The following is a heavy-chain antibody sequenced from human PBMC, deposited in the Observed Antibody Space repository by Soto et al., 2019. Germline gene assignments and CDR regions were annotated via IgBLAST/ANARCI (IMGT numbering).Heavy chain of an antibody. CDR2: IYYSGST. V-gene: IGHV4-59*01. CDR1: GGSISSYY. Sequence: SSETLSLTCTVSGGSISSYYWSWIRQPPGKGLEWIGYIYYSGSTNYNPSLKSRVTISVDTSKNQFSLKLSSVTAADTAVYYCARSARGSRLGYWGQGTLVTVSS. D-gene: IGHD2-15*01. J-gene: IGHJ4*02. CDR3: ARSARGSRLGY.